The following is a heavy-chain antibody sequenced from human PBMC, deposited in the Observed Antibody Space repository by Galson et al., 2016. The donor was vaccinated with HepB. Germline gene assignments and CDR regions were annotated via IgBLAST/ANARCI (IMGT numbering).Heavy chain of an antibody. CDR2: IWYDGSYE. V-gene: IGHV3-33*01. Sequence: SLRLSCAASGFTFSSHGMHWVRQAPGKGLEWVAVIWYDGSYEYYADSVKGRFTISRDNSKNTLYLQMNSLRAEDTAVYYCARATSRTSNYYYGVDVWGQGTTVTVSS. D-gene: IGHD2-2*01. CDR1: GFTFSSHG. J-gene: IGHJ6*02. CDR3: ARATSRTSNYYYGVDV.